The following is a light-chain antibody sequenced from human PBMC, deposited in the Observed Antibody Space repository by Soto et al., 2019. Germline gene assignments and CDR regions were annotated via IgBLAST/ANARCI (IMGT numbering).Light chain of an antibody. CDR1: NIGSKS. CDR3: QVWDSSSDHHYV. J-gene: IGLJ1*01. Sequence: VLTQPPSVSVAPGKTARITCGGNNIGSKSVHWYQQKPGQAPVLVIYYDSDRPSGIPERFSGSNSGNTATLTISRVEAGDEADYYCQVWDSSSDHHYVFGTGTKLTVL. V-gene: IGLV3-21*04. CDR2: YDS.